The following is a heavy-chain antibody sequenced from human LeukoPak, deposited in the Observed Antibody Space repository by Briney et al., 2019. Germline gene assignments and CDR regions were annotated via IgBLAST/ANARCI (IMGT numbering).Heavy chain of an antibody. V-gene: IGHV4-38-2*02. Sequence: SETLSLTCTVSGYSISSGYYWGWIRQPPGKGREWIGSIYHSGSTYYNPSLKSRVTISVDTSKNQFSLRLSSVTAADTAVYYCARDYRLTQIQYWGQGTLVTVSS. CDR3: ARDYRLTQIQY. CDR1: GYSISSGYY. CDR2: IYHSGST. J-gene: IGHJ1*01. D-gene: IGHD1-26*01.